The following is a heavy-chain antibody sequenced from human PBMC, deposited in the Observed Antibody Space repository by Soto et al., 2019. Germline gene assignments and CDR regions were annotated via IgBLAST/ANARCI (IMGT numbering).Heavy chain of an antibody. CDR1: GYTFTSYA. D-gene: IGHD2-2*01. J-gene: IGHJ3*02. V-gene: IGHV1-3*01. CDR3: ARELSQWFQLHDAFDI. Sequence: GASVKVSCKASGYTFTSYAMHWVRQAPGQRLEWMGWINAGNGNTKYSQKFQGRVTITRDTSASTAYMELSSLRSEDTAVYYCARELSQWFQLHDAFDIWGQGTMVTVSS. CDR2: INAGNGNT.